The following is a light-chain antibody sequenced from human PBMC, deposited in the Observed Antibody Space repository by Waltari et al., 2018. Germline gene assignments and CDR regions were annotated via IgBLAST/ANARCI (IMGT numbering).Light chain of an antibody. Sequence: QSVLTQPPSMSGAPGQRVTISCHGSLSHIGPGPGVHRFQVFPGTAPKLPIYGNNNRPSGVPDRFAGSKSDTSASLAIGGLQAEDEADYYCQSFDIRLSGGVVFGGGTKVTVL. CDR1: LSHIGPGPG. CDR3: QSFDIRLSGGVV. CDR2: GNN. J-gene: IGLJ3*02. V-gene: IGLV1-40*01.